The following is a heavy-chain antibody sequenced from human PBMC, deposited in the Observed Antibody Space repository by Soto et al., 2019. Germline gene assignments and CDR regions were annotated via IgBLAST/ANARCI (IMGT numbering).Heavy chain of an antibody. Sequence: SETLSLTCTAPVVSVNSDYYYWSWIRQPPGKGLEWIGYIYHTGSTNYNPSLKSRVTISVDTSMNQFSLQLTSVTAADTAVFYWTRGDSNSPAAFDWWGQGALVIVS. CDR2: IYHTGST. CDR1: VVSVNSDYYY. V-gene: IGHV4-61*01. CDR3: TRGDSNSPAAFDW. D-gene: IGHD6-6*01. J-gene: IGHJ4*02.